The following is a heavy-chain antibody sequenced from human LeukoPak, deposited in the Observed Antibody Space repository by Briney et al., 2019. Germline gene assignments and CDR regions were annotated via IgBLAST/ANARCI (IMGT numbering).Heavy chain of an antibody. CDR1: SGSISSDGYF. CDR3: ARGAVAGIDY. V-gene: IGHV4-31*03. D-gene: IGHD6-19*01. J-gene: IGHJ4*02. CDR2: IYYSGST. Sequence: KPSQTLSLTCTVSSGSISSDGYFWSWIRQHPGEGLEWIGYIYYSGSTDYNPSLKSRVTMSVDPSKNQFSLKLSSVTAADTAVYYCARGAVAGIDYWGQGTLVTVSS.